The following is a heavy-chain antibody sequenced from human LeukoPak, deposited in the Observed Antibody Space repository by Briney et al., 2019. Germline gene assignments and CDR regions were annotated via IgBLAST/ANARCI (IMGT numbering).Heavy chain of an antibody. CDR1: GGSFSGYY. D-gene: IGHD6-19*01. V-gene: IGHV4-34*01. Sequence: SETLSLTCAVYGGSFSGYYWSWIRQPPGKGLEWIGEINHSGSTNYNPSLKSRVTISVDTSENQFSLKLSSVTAADTAVYYCARSALKKNIAVAGTYYFDYWGQGTLVTVSS. J-gene: IGHJ4*02. CDR3: ARSALKKNIAVAGTYYFDY. CDR2: INHSGST.